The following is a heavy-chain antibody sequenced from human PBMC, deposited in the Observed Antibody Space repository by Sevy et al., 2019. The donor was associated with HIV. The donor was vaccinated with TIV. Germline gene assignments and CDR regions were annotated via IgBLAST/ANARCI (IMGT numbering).Heavy chain of an antibody. V-gene: IGHV4-4*07. CDR2: IHPSGST. CDR3: ARDIRNYYAYYSMDV. D-gene: IGHD1-7*01. J-gene: IGHJ6*03. CDR1: GDSISSYY. Sequence: SETLSLTCTVSGDSISSYYWSWIRQPAGKGLEWIGRIHPSGSTNYNPSLKSRVTMSLDTSKNQFSLKLSSLTAADTAVYYCARDIRNYYAYYSMDVWGKGTTVTVSS.